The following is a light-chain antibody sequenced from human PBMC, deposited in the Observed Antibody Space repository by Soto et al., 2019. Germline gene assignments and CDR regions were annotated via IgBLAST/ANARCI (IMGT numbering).Light chain of an antibody. J-gene: IGLJ2*01. CDR3: CSYAGSSPVV. CDR2: EGS. Sequence: QSVLTQPASVSGSPGQSITISCTGTSSDVGSYNLVSWYQQHPGKAPKLMIYEGSKRPSGVSNRFSGSKSGNTASLTISGLQAEDEADYYCCSYAGSSPVVFGGGTKRTVL. CDR1: SSDVGSYNL. V-gene: IGLV2-23*01.